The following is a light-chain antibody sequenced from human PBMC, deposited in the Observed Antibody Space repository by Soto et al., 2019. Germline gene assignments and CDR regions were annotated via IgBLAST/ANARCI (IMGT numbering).Light chain of an antibody. Sequence: EIVLTQSPGTLSLSPGERATLSCRASQSISSSYLAWYQQKPGQGPRLLIYGASSRATGIPDSVSGSGSGTDFTLTISGLEPEDFSVYYCKQSGTFGQGTKLEIK. J-gene: IGKJ2*02. CDR2: GAS. V-gene: IGKV3-20*01. CDR3: KQSGT. CDR1: QSISSSY.